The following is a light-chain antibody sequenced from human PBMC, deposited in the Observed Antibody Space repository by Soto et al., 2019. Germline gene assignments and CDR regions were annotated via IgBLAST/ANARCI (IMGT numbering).Light chain of an antibody. CDR2: WAS. Sequence: DIVMTQSPDSLAVSLGERATINCKSSQSVLYSSNNKNYLAWYQQKPGQPPKLLISWASTREFGVPDRFSGSGSGTDFALTISSLQGEDVGVYYWQQYYGSPPRMLGQGTKVEIK. CDR1: QSVLYSSNNKNY. V-gene: IGKV4-1*01. CDR3: QQYYGSPPRM. J-gene: IGKJ1*01.